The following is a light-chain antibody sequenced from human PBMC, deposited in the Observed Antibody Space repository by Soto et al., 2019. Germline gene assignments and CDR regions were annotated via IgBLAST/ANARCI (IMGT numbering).Light chain of an antibody. V-gene: IGLV2-11*01. CDR3: CSYAGSYRYV. J-gene: IGLJ1*01. CDR1: SSDVGGYNY. CDR2: DVS. Sequence: QSALTQPRSVSGSPGQSVTISCTGTSSDVGGYNYVSWYQQHPGKAPKLMIYDVSKRPSGVPDRFSGSKSGNTASLTISGLQAEDEAEYYGCSYAGSYRYVFGTGTKLTVL.